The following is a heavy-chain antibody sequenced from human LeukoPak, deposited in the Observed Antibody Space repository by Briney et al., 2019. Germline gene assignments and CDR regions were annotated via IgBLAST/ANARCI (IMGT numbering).Heavy chain of an antibody. CDR3: ARGSGAWDYFDS. Sequence: PSETLSLTCTVSGGSINSSRSYWGWIRQPPGKGLEWIGSIYYSGSTYYNPSLRSRVTISIDTSKNQFSLKLNSVTAADTAVYYCARGSGAWDYFDSWGQGTQVTVSS. CDR1: GGSINSSRSY. J-gene: IGHJ4*02. CDR2: IYYSGST. V-gene: IGHV4-39*07. D-gene: IGHD3-10*01.